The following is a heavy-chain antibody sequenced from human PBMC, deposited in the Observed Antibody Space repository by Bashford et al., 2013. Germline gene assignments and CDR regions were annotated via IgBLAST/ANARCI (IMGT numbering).Heavy chain of an antibody. CDR2: IYPDDSDT. CDR3: ARVSGLLISGKSSFDF. V-gene: IGHV5-51*01. D-gene: IGHD1-20*01. Sequence: WVRQXPGKGLEWMGVIYPDDSDTRYSPSFQGQVTISADKSINTAYLQWSSLKASDTAMYFCARVSGLLISGKSSFDFWGQGTLVTVSS. J-gene: IGHJ4*02.